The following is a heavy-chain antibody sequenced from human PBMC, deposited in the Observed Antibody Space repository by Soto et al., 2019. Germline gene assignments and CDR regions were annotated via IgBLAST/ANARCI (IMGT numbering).Heavy chain of an antibody. Sequence: EVQLVESGGGLVQPGGSLRLSCAASGFTFSTYEMNWVRQAPGKGLEWVSYISDGGSTIYYADSVKGRFTISRDDAKNSLYLQMNSLRAEDTAVYYCARDRYGTKPYYFDYWGQGTLVTVSS. V-gene: IGHV3-48*03. D-gene: IGHD4-17*01. J-gene: IGHJ4*02. CDR2: ISDGGSTI. CDR1: GFTFSTYE. CDR3: ARDRYGTKPYYFDY.